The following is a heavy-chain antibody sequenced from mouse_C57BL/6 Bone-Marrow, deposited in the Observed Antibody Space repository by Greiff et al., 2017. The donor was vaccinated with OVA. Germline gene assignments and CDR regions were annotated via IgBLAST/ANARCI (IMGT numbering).Heavy chain of an antibody. CDR3: ARRGYGDSNGAWFAY. CDR2: IYPRSGNT. CDR1: GYTFTSYG. J-gene: IGHJ3*01. D-gene: IGHD2-5*01. Sequence: QVQLKQSGAELARPGASVKLSCKASGYTFTSYGISWVKQRTGQGLEWIGEIYPRSGNTYYNEKFKGKATLTAEKSSSTAYMELRSLQSENSAVYFCARRGYGDSNGAWFAYWGQGTLVTVSA. V-gene: IGHV1-81*01.